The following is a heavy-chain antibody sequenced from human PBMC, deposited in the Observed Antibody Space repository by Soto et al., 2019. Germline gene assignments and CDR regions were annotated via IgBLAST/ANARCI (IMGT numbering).Heavy chain of an antibody. V-gene: IGHV4-59*01. CDR2: IYYSGST. Sequence: KPSETLSLTCTVSGGSISSYYWSWIRQPPGKGLEWIGYIYYSGSTNYNPSLKSRVTISVDTSKNQFSLKLSSVTAADTAVYYCARGRWLQQHSVDYWGQGTLVTVSS. D-gene: IGHD5-12*01. J-gene: IGHJ4*02. CDR1: GGSISSYY. CDR3: ARGRWLQQHSVDY.